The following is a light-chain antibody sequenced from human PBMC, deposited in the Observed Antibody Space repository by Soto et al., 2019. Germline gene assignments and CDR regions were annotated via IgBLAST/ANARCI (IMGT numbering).Light chain of an antibody. Sequence: QSVLTQPPSASGSPGQSVTISCTGTSSDVGGYNYVSWYQQHPGKAPKLMIYEVSKRPSGVPDRFSGSKSGNTASLTVSGLQAEDEADYCCSSYAGSNTWVFGGGTKLTVL. V-gene: IGLV2-8*01. CDR3: SSYAGSNTWV. J-gene: IGLJ3*02. CDR1: SSDVGGYNY. CDR2: EVS.